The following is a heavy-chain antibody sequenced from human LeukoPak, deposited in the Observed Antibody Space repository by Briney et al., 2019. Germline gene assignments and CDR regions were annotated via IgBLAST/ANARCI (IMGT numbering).Heavy chain of an antibody. CDR3: ARDDVGYFDY. D-gene: IGHD1-26*01. J-gene: IGHJ4*02. V-gene: IGHV3-48*03. CDR1: GFTFRTYE. Sequence: GGSLRLSXVASGFTFRTYEMNWVRQAPGKGLEWVSYISSSSSIYYVDSVKGRFTISRDSAKNSLYLQMNSLRAEDTAVYYCARDDVGYFDYWGQGTLVTVSS. CDR2: ISSSSSI.